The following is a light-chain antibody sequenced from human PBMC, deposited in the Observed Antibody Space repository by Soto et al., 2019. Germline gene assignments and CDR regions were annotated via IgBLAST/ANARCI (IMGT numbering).Light chain of an antibody. Sequence: QSALTQPASVSGSPGQSITISCTGTSSDVGAYNYVSWFQQHPDKATNLMIYEVSNRPSGVSNRFSGSNSGNAASLTISGLHAEDEDYYFCFSFATRNAHVFGTGTKLTVL. CDR3: FSFATRNAHV. CDR2: EVS. V-gene: IGLV2-14*01. J-gene: IGLJ1*01. CDR1: SSDVGAYNY.